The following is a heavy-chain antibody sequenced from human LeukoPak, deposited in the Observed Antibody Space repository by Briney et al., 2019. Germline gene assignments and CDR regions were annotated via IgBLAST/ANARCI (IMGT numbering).Heavy chain of an antibody. J-gene: IGHJ4*02. V-gene: IGHV3-48*04. D-gene: IGHD3-10*01. CDR3: ARAAGVWFGELFYYFDY. CDR1: GFTFSSYS. CDR2: ISSSSSTI. Sequence: GGSLRLSCAASGFTFSSYSMNWVRQAPGKGLEWVSYISSSSSTIYYADSVKGRFTISRDNAKNSLYLQMNSLRAEDTAVYYCARAAGVWFGELFYYFDYWGQGTLVTVSS.